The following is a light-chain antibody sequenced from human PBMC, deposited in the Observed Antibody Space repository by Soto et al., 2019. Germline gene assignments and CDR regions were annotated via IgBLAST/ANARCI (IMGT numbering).Light chain of an antibody. Sequence: EIVLTQSPGTLSLSPGERATLSCRASQSVSSSYLAWYQQKPGQAPRLLIYGASSRATGIPDRFSGSGSGTDFTLTISRLEPEDFAVYYCQRYGGSPQWTFGQGTKVEIK. CDR2: GAS. CDR3: QRYGGSPQWT. CDR1: QSVSSSY. V-gene: IGKV3-20*01. J-gene: IGKJ1*01.